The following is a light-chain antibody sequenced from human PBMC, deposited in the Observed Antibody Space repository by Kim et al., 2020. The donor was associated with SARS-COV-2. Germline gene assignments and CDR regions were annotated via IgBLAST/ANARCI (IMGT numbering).Light chain of an antibody. CDR3: SSWDVSLRTWV. V-gene: IGLV10-54*04. Sequence: QAGLTQPPSMSQDLRRTATITCSGSSDNVGNLGAAWLQQRQGLPPKLISYRNNNRPSGISERFSASRSGNTASLTIAGLQPEDEADYYCSSWDVSLRTWVFGRGTQLTVL. J-gene: IGLJ3*02. CDR1: SDNVGNLG. CDR2: RNN.